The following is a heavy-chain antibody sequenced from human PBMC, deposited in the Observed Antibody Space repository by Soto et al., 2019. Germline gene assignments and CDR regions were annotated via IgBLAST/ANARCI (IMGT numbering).Heavy chain of an antibody. J-gene: IGHJ4*02. Sequence: ASGLVSSRTSCGTFLSDAISLLRQDTGQGLEWMGGIIPIFGTANYAQKFRGRVTITAAESTSTAYMERSSLRSEDTAVYYCARDLVGYNNGPPPSSCLDYWGQGTLVTVSS. CDR3: ARDLVGYNNGPPPSSCLDY. CDR1: CGTFLSDA. V-gene: IGHV1-69*13. CDR2: IIPIFGTA. D-gene: IGHD5-18*01.